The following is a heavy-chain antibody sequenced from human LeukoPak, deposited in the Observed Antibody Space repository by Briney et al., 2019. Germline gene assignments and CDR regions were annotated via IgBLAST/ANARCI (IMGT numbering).Heavy chain of an antibody. D-gene: IGHD3-22*01. Sequence: PSETLSLTCAVYGGSFSGYYWSWIRQPPGKGLEWIGEINHSGSTNYNPSLKSRVTISVDTSKNQFSLKLSSVTAADTAVYYCARLKGLFGYYFDYWGQGTLVTVSS. CDR1: GGSFSGYY. CDR3: ARLKGLFGYYFDY. V-gene: IGHV4-34*01. J-gene: IGHJ4*02. CDR2: INHSGST.